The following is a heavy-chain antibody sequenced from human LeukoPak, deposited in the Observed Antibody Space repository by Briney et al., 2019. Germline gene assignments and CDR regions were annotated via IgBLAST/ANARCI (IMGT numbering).Heavy chain of an antibody. J-gene: IGHJ4*02. V-gene: IGHV5-10-1*01. CDR3: ARHHRLTVLLWFGELDY. D-gene: IGHD3-10*01. CDR1: GYSFTSYW. Sequence: PGGSLRISWKGSGYSFTSYWISRVRQMPGKGPEGMGRIDPSDSYTNYSPSFQGHVNISADKSISTAYLQWSSLEASDTAMYCRARHHRLTVLLWFGELDYWGQGALVTVSS. CDR2: IDPSDSYT.